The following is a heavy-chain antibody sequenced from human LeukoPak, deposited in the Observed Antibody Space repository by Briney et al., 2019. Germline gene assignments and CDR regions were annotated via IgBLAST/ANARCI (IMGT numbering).Heavy chain of an antibody. D-gene: IGHD3-22*01. CDR1: GLTFSNAW. V-gene: IGHV3-53*01. CDR3: ASGTYYYDSSGYSGDYFDY. J-gene: IGHJ4*02. Sequence: PGGSLRLSCAASGLTFSNAWMTWVRQAPGKGLEWVSVIYSGGSTYYADSVKGRFTISRDNSKNTLYLQMNSLRAEDTAVYYCASGTYYYDSSGYSGDYFDYWGQGTLVTVSS. CDR2: IYSGGST.